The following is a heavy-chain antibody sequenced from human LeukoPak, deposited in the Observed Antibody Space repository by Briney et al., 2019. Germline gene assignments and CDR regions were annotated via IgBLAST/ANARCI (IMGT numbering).Heavy chain of an antibody. D-gene: IGHD4-17*01. Sequence: GGSLRLSCAASGFTFSSTWMHWVRQVPGKELVWVARIESDGRRTTYAESVKGRFTISRDNAKNTLYLEMNSLRVEDTAVYYCVRDRYGDYRTTDYWGQGTLVTVSS. J-gene: IGHJ4*02. V-gene: IGHV3-74*03. CDR2: IESDGRRT. CDR1: GFTFSSTW. CDR3: VRDRYGDYRTTDY.